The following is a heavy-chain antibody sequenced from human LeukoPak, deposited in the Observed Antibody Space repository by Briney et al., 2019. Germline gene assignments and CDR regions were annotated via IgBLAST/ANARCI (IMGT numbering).Heavy chain of an antibody. CDR3: ARDYRGYSGYGYFDY. J-gene: IGHJ4*02. CDR1: GYTFTGYG. D-gene: IGHD5-12*01. CDR2: ISAYNGNT. Sequence: ASVKVSCKASGYTFTGYGISWVRQAPGQGLEWMGWISAYNGNTNYAQKLQGRVTMTTDTSTSTAYMELRSLRSDDTAVYYCARDYRGYSGYGYFDYWGQGTLVTVSS. V-gene: IGHV1-18*01.